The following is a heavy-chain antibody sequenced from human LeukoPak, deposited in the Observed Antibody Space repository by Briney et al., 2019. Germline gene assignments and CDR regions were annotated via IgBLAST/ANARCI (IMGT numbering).Heavy chain of an antibody. Sequence: SETLSLTCAVSGGSISSSNWWSWVRQPPGKGLEWIGEVYHSGDTNYNPSLKSRVTISVDTSKNQFSLKLSSVTAADTAVYFCARQLRGEAVAGHLQPFDYWGQGTLVTVSS. V-gene: IGHV4-4*02. D-gene: IGHD6-19*01. CDR2: VYHSGDT. CDR1: GGSISSSNW. J-gene: IGHJ4*02. CDR3: ARQLRGEAVAGHLQPFDY.